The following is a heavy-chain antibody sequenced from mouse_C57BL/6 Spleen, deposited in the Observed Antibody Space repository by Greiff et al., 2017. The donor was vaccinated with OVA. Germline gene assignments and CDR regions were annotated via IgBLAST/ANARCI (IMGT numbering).Heavy chain of an antibody. J-gene: IGHJ3*01. CDR1: GYTFTSYW. D-gene: IGHD2-3*01. CDR3: ARSGGWLLRGWFAY. V-gene: IGHV1-53*01. CDR2: INPSNGGT. Sequence: QVHVKQPGTELVKPGASVKLSCKASGYTFTSYWMHWVKQRPGQGLEWIGNINPSNGGTNYNEKFKSKATLTVDKSSSTAYMQLSSLTSEDSAVYYCARSGGWLLRGWFAYWGQGTLVTVSA.